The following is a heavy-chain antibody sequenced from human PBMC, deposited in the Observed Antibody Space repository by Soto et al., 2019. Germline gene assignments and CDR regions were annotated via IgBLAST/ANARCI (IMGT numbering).Heavy chain of an antibody. V-gene: IGHV5-51*01. J-gene: IGHJ5*02. CDR2: IYPGDSDT. CDR3: ASQTTSRRRFDP. D-gene: IGHD1-7*01. Sequence: LGESLKISCKGSGYSFTSYWIGWVRQMPWKGLEWMGIIYPGDSDTRYSPSFQGQVTISADKSISTAYLQWSSLKASDTAMYYCASQTTSRRRFDPWGQATLVTVSS. CDR1: GYSFTSYW.